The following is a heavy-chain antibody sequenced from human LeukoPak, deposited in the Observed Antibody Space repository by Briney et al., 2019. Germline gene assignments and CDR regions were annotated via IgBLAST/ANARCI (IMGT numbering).Heavy chain of an antibody. CDR1: GGSISNGGYY. CDR2: IYDSGTT. V-gene: IGHV4-31*03. D-gene: IGHD1-14*01. CDR3: ARGGDRRGFDY. J-gene: IGHJ4*02. Sequence: SQTLSLTCTVSGGSISNGGYYWSWIRQHPGKGLEWIGYIYDSGTTYYNPALQSRVTISVDTSDNQFSLKLRSLPAADTAVYYCARGGDRRGFDYWGQGTLVTVSS.